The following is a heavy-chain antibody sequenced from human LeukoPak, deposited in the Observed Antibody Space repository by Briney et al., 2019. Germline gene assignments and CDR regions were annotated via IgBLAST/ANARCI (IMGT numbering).Heavy chain of an antibody. V-gene: IGHV4-61*01. Sequence: PSETLSLTCTVSGXSVSSGSYYWSWIRQPPGKGLEWIGYIYYSGSTNYNPSLKSRVTISVDTSKNQFSPKLSSVTAADTAVYYCARELLYEDVRWFDPWGQGTLVTVSS. CDR1: GXSVSSGSYY. J-gene: IGHJ5*02. D-gene: IGHD5/OR15-5a*01. CDR2: IYYSGST. CDR3: ARELLYEDVRWFDP.